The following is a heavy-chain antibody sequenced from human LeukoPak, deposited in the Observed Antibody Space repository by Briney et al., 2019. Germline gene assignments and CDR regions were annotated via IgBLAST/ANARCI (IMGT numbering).Heavy chain of an antibody. CDR2: IYHSGST. CDR3: ARRDGWFDP. J-gene: IGHJ5*02. D-gene: IGHD5-24*01. CDR1: GYSISSGYY. V-gene: IGHV4-38-2*01. Sequence: PSETLSLTCAVSGYSISSGYYWGWIRQPPGKGLEWIGSIYHSGSTYYNPSLKGRVTISVDTSKNQFSLRLSSVTAADTAVYYCARRDGWFDPWGQGTLVTVSS.